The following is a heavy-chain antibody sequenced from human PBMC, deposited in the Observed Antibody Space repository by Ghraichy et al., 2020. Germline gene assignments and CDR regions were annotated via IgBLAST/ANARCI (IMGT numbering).Heavy chain of an antibody. V-gene: IGHV1-18*01. CDR1: GYTFTSYG. Sequence: ASVKVSCKASGYTFTSYGISWVRQAPGQGLEWMGWISAYNGNTNYAQKLQGRVTMTTDTSTSTAYMELRSLRSDDTAVYYCANCSSTSCWGWFDPWGQGTLVTVSS. J-gene: IGHJ5*02. CDR3: ANCSSTSCWGWFDP. CDR2: ISAYNGNT. D-gene: IGHD2-2*01.